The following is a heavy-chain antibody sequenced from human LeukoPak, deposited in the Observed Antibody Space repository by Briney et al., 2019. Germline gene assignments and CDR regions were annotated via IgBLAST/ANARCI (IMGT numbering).Heavy chain of an antibody. CDR2: IYTSRSP. CDR1: GGSLCSYY. Sequence: KPSETLSLPCTVSGGSLCSYYWSWIRQPAGEGREWIGRIYTSRSPNYHPSLKRRVPMSVDTSKNQVALKLSSVTAADTAVYYCARDPSSGWYRSAFDIWGQGTMVTVSS. J-gene: IGHJ3*02. CDR3: ARDPSSGWYRSAFDI. V-gene: IGHV4-4*07. D-gene: IGHD6-19*01.